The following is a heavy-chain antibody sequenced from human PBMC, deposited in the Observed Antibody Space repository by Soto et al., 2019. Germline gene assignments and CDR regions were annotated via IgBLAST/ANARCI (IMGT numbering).Heavy chain of an antibody. J-gene: IGHJ4*02. CDR2: IYYSGST. CDR1: GGSISSSSYY. Sequence: QLQLQESGPGLVKPSETLSLTCTVSGGSISSSSYYWGWIRQPPGKGLEWIGSIYYSGSTYYNPSLKSRVIISVDTSKNQFSLKLSSVTAADTAVYYCARQPPDYYFDYWGQGTLVTVSS. V-gene: IGHV4-39*01. CDR3: ARQPPDYYFDY.